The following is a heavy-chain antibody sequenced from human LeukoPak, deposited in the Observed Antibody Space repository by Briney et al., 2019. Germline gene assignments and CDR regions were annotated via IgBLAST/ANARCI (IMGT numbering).Heavy chain of an antibody. CDR2: ISYDGSNK. Sequence: GGSLRLSCAASGFTFSSYAMHWVRQAPGKGLEWVAVISYDGSNKYYADSVKGRFTISRDNSKNTLYLQMNGLRAEDTAVYYCARDYGWSFANWGQGTLVTVSS. CDR3: ARDYGWSFAN. D-gene: IGHD3-10*01. J-gene: IGHJ4*02. V-gene: IGHV3-30-3*01. CDR1: GFTFSSYA.